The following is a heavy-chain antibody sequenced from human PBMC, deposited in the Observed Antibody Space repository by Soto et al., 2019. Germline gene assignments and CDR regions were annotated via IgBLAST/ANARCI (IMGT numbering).Heavy chain of an antibody. CDR1: GGSFSVYS. Sequence: PSETLSLTCAVYGGSFSVYSWTWLRQPPGKGLEWIGEINHSGTTDYNPALKSRVTMSADTSKNQFSLRMTSVTAADTAVYYCARARFDSWSHSDYGLDVWCQGTTVTVSS. D-gene: IGHD3-3*01. CDR3: ARARFDSWSHSDYGLDV. CDR2: INHSGTT. V-gene: IGHV4-34*01. J-gene: IGHJ6*02.